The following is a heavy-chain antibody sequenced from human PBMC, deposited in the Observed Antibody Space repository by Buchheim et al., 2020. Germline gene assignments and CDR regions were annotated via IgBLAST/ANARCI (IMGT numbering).Heavy chain of an antibody. J-gene: IGHJ4*02. Sequence: QVQLVESGGGVVQPGRSLRLSCAASGFTFSSYGMHWVRQAPGKGLEWVAVISYDGRNTYYADSVKGRFTISRDNSKNTLYLKMNSLRAKETAVYYCAEDADYAFDYWGQGTL. V-gene: IGHV3-30*18. CDR2: ISYDGRNT. CDR1: GFTFSSYG. CDR3: AEDADYAFDY. D-gene: IGHD4-17*01.